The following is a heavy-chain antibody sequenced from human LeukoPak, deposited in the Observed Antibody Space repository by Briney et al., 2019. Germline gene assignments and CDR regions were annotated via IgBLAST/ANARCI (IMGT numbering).Heavy chain of an antibody. CDR2: INPNSGGT. CDR1: GYTFTGYY. Sequence: GASVKVTCKASGYTFTGYYMHWVRQAPGQGLEWMGRINPNSGGTNYAQKFQGRVTMTRDTSISTAYMELSRLRSDDTAVYYCAREGGNGYNHFDYWGQGTLVTVSS. CDR3: AREGGNGYNHFDY. J-gene: IGHJ4*02. D-gene: IGHD5-24*01. V-gene: IGHV1-2*06.